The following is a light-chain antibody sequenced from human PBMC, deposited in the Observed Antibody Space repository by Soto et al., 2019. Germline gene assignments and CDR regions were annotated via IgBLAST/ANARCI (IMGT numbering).Light chain of an antibody. CDR2: EAS. CDR3: SLYTSENTYV. V-gene: IGLV2-18*01. CDR1: STDFVSYNR. J-gene: IGLJ1*01. Sequence: VLTQPPWVSGSPGQSVTISCTGTSTDFVSYNRVSWYQQPPGTAPKLIIYEASNRPSGVPDRFSGSKSGNTASLTISGLQAADEADYYCSLYTSENTYVFGTGTKVTVL.